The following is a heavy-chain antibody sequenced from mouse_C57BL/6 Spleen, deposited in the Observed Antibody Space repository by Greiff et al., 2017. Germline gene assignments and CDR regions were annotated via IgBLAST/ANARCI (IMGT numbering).Heavy chain of an antibody. Sequence: EVQLVESGGGLVKPGGSLKLSCAASGFTFSSYAMSWVRQTPEKRLEWVATISDGGSYTYYPDNVKGRFTISRDNAKNNLYLQMSHLKSEDTAMYYCASGPMDYWGQGTSVTVSS. CDR2: ISDGGSYT. D-gene: IGHD3-1*01. J-gene: IGHJ4*01. V-gene: IGHV5-4*01. CDR3: ASGPMDY. CDR1: GFTFSSYA.